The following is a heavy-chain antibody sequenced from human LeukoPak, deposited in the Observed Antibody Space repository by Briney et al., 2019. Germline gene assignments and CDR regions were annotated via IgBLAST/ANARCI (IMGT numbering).Heavy chain of an antibody. J-gene: IGHJ4*02. V-gene: IGHV3-30-3*01. D-gene: IGHD6-13*01. CDR2: ISYDGSNK. CDR3: AKERRNTPQCLGSSCVQSTSIDY. Sequence: QAGGSLRLSCAVSGFTFSSYAMHWVRQAPGKGLECMAVISYDGSNKYYADSVKGRFTISRDNSKNTLYLQMNSLRAEDTAAYYCAKERRNTPQCLGSSCVQSTSIDYWGQGTLVTVSS. CDR1: GFTFSSYA.